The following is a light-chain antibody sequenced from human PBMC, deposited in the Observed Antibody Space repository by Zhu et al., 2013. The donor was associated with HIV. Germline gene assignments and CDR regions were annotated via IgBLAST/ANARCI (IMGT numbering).Light chain of an antibody. CDR3: QQVDSYPIT. CDR2: AAS. Sequence: DIQLTQSPSFLSASVGDRATITCRASQGISSFLAWYQQKPGKAPKLLIYAASTLQSGVPSGFSGSGSGTEFTLTISSLQPEDFATYYCQQVDSYPITFGPGTEVDIK. J-gene: IGKJ3*01. V-gene: IGKV1-9*01. CDR1: QGISSF.